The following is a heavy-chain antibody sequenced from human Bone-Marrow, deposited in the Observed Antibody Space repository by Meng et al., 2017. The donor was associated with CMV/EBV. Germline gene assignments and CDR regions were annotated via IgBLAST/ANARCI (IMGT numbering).Heavy chain of an antibody. Sequence: SETLSLTCTVSGGSVSSGSYYWSWIRQPPGKGLEWIGYIYYSGSANYNPSLKSRLNISVDTSKNQFSLKLTSVTAADTAVYYCARTRVGATIWFDPWGQGTLVTVSS. J-gene: IGHJ5*02. CDR2: IYYSGSA. CDR3: ARTRVGATIWFDP. CDR1: GGSVSSGSYY. V-gene: IGHV4-61*01. D-gene: IGHD1-26*01.